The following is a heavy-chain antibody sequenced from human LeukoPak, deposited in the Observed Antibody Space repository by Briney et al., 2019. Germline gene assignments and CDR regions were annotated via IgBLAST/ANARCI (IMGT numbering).Heavy chain of an antibody. D-gene: IGHD1-26*01. CDR3: ARGIVGAAGAFDI. CDR2: IVPIFGTA. Sequence: SVKVSCKASGGTFSSYANSRVRQAPAQGLEWMDRIVPIFGTANYAQKFQGRVTITTDESTSTAYMELSSVRSEDTAVYYCARGIVGAAGAFDIWGQGTMVTVSS. CDR1: GGTFSSYA. J-gene: IGHJ3*02. V-gene: IGHV1-69*05.